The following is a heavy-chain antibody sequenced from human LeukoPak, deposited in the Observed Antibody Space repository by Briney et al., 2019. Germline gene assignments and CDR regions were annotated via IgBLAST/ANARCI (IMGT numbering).Heavy chain of an antibody. D-gene: IGHD4-17*01. J-gene: IGHJ5*02. CDR1: GFSFSSFA. V-gene: IGHV3-23*01. CDR3: TKDPNGDYIGAFDP. CDR2: ITGGHYAT. Sequence: PGRSLRPSCAASGFSFSSFAMTWVRQAPGKGLEWVSSITGGHYATYNTDSVKGRFTISRDNAKNTLYLQMNSLRADDTAIYYCTKDPNGDYIGAFDPWGQGTLVTVSS.